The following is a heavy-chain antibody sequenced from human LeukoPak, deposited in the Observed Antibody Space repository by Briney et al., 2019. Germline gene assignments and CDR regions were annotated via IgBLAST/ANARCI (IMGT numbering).Heavy chain of an antibody. CDR1: GFTFSSYS. CDR2: TSSSSSYI. J-gene: IGHJ4*02. D-gene: IGHD1-26*01. Sequence: GGSLRLSCAASGFTFSSYSMNWVRQAPGEGLEWVSSTSSSSSYIYDADSVKGRFTISRDNAKNSLYLQMNSLRAEDTAVYYCARDLSGSYAYDYWGQGTLVTVSS. CDR3: ARDLSGSYAYDY. V-gene: IGHV3-21*01.